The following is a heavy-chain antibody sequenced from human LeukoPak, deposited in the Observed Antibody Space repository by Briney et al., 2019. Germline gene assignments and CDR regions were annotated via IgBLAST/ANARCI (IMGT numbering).Heavy chain of an antibody. CDR2: MNPDTGNT. CDR3: ARDRRGDAGLLWFGEYPYYFDY. CDR1: GYTFTGYY. D-gene: IGHD3-10*01. J-gene: IGHJ4*02. V-gene: IGHV1-18*04. Sequence: ASVKVSCKASGYTFTGYYIHWVRQAPGQGLEWMGWMNPDTGNTDYAQKFQGRVTMTTDTSTSTAYMELRSLRSDDTAVYYCARDRRGDAGLLWFGEYPYYFDYWGQGTLVTVSS.